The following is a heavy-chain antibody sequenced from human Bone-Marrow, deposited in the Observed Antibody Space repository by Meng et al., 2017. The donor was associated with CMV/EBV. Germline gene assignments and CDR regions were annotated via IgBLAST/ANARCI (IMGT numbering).Heavy chain of an antibody. CDR1: GGSISSSSYY. V-gene: IGHV4-39*07. CDR3: ARDNDVGMPSAP. Sequence: SETLSLTCTVSGGSISSSSYYWGWIRQPPGKGLEWIGSMYYSGSTYYNPSLKSRVTISVDTSKNQFSLKLSSVTAADTAVYYCARDNDVGMPSAPLGQGTLVTVSS. CDR2: MYYSGST. D-gene: IGHD1-1*01. J-gene: IGHJ5*02.